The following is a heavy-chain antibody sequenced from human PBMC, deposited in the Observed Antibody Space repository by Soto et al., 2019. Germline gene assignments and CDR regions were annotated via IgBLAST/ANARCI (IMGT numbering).Heavy chain of an antibody. CDR1: GFTFSSYG. CDR2: IWYDGSNK. Sequence: GGSLRLSCAASGFTFSSYGMHWVRQAPGKGLEWVAVIWYDGSNKYYADSVKGRFTISRDNSENTLYLQMNSLRAEDTAVYYCAREVVAGTIDYWGQGTLVTVSS. D-gene: IGHD6-19*01. J-gene: IGHJ4*02. V-gene: IGHV3-33*01. CDR3: AREVVAGTIDY.